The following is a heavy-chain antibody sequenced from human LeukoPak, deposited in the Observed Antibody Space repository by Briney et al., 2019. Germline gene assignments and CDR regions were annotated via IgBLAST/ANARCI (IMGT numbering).Heavy chain of an antibody. D-gene: IGHD6-6*01. Sequence: PSETLPLTCAVYGGFSSGYYWSWIRQPPGKGLEWIGEINHSGSTNYNPSLKSRVTISVDTSKNQFSLKLSSVTAADTAVYYCARGQRAYSSSWFDYWGQGTLVTVSS. V-gene: IGHV4-34*01. CDR1: GGFSSGYY. J-gene: IGHJ4*02. CDR2: INHSGST. CDR3: ARGQRAYSSSWFDY.